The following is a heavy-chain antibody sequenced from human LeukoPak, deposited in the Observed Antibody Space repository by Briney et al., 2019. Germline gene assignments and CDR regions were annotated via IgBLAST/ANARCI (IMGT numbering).Heavy chain of an antibody. V-gene: IGHV3-7*03. J-gene: IGHJ4*02. D-gene: IGHD3/OR15-3a*01. Sequence: GGSLRLSCVASGFSFGKYWMSWVRQAPGKGLEWVANIKLDGSEKNYVDSVKGRFTITRDNTKNSLYLQMNSLRAEDTAVFYCARDQYDTWSRRGNFDSWGQGTLVIVSS. CDR3: ARDQYDTWSRRGNFDS. CDR2: IKLDGSEK. CDR1: GFSFGKYW.